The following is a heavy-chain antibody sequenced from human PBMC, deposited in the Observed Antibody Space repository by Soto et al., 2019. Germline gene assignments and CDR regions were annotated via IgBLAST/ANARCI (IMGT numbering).Heavy chain of an antibody. D-gene: IGHD2-15*01. CDR1: GGSISRCD. CDR3: ASSMRGVVVAASGENYYSYGMDV. V-gene: IGHV4-59*01. J-gene: IGHJ6*02. Sequence: SETLALTCSVSGGSISRCDWSLSRHPPGKGAEGIGDIYYSGSTNYQPSLKSRVTISVDTSKNQFSLKLSSVTAADTAVYYCASSMRGVVVAASGENYYSYGMDVWGQGTTVTVS. CDR2: IYYSGST.